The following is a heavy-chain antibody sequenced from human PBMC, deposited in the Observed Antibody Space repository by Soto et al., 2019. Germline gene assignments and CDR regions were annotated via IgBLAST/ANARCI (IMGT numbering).Heavy chain of an antibody. CDR1: GFTFSSYA. Sequence: PXGFLRLSCAAPGFTFSSYAMHWVRQAPGKGLEWVAVISYDGSNKYYADSVKGRFTISRDNSKNTLYLQMSSLRAEDTAVYYCARIMVWNYGALDYWGQRTLVTVSS. D-gene: IGHD1-7*01. J-gene: IGHJ4*02. CDR2: ISYDGSNK. CDR3: ARIMVWNYGALDY. V-gene: IGHV3-30-3*01.